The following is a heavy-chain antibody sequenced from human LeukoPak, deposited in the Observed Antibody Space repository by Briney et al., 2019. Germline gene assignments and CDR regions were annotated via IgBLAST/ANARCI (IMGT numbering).Heavy chain of an antibody. CDR3: ARDGLAVAGIQLGFDY. J-gene: IGHJ4*02. D-gene: IGHD6-19*01. V-gene: IGHV1-18*01. CDR2: ISAYNGNT. CDR1: GYTFTSYG. Sequence: ASVKVSCKASGYTFTSYGISWVRQAPGQGLERMGWISAYNGNTDYAQKLQDRVTMTTDTSTSTAYMELRSLRSDDTAVYYCARDGLAVAGIQLGFDYWGQGTLVTVSS.